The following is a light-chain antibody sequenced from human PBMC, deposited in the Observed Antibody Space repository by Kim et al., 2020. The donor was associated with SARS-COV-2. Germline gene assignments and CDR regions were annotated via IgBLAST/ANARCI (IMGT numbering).Light chain of an antibody. J-gene: IGKJ2*01. CDR1: QSISTY. CDR3: QQSYSTPPDT. Sequence: ASVGDRVTISCRASQSISTYLNWYQQKPGKAPKLLIHAASSLHSGVPSRFSGSGSGTDFTLTISSLQPEDFATYYCQQSYSTPPDTFGQGTKLEIK. CDR2: AAS. V-gene: IGKV1-39*01.